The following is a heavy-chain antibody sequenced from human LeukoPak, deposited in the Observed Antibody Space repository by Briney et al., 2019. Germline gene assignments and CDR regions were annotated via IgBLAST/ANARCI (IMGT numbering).Heavy chain of an antibody. J-gene: IGHJ4*02. Sequence: SETLSLTCAVYGGPFSGYYWSWIRQPPGKGLEWIGEINHSGSTNYNPSLKSRVTISVDTSKNQFSLKLSSVTAADTAVYYCARAVFRDALDYWGQGTLVTVSS. CDR1: GGPFSGYY. V-gene: IGHV4-34*01. CDR2: INHSGST. D-gene: IGHD3-10*01. CDR3: ARAVFRDALDY.